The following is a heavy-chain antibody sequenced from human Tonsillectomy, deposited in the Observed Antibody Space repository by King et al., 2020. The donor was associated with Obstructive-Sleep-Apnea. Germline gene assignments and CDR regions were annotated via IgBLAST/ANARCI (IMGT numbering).Heavy chain of an antibody. CDR2: ISSSSSYI. J-gene: IGHJ4*02. CDR1: GFTFSSYS. Sequence: VQLVQSGGGLVKPGGSLRLSCAASGFTFSSYSMNWVRQAPGKGLEWVSSISSSSSYIYYADSVKGRFTISRENAKNSLYLQMKSLRAEDPAVYYCARAGTGGGWSDYWGQGTLVTVSS. D-gene: IGHD3-16*01. CDR3: ARAGTGGGWSDY. V-gene: IGHV3-21*01.